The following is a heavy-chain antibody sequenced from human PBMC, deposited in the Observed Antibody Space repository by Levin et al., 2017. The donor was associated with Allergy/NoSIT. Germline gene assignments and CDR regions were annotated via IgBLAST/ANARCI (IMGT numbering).Heavy chain of an antibody. V-gene: IGHV3-74*01. CDR3: ARLDDYGDPLGWYFDL. J-gene: IGHJ2*01. Sequence: GGSLRLSCAASGFTFSSYWMHWVRQAPGKGLVWVSRINSDGSSTSYADSVKGRFTISRDNAKNTLYLQMNSLRAEDTAVYYCARLDDYGDPLGWYFDLWGRGTLVTVSS. CDR1: GFTFSSYW. D-gene: IGHD4-17*01. CDR2: INSDGSST.